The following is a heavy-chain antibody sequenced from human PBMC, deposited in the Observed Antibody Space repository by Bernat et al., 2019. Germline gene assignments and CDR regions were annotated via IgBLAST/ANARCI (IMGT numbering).Heavy chain of an antibody. CDR1: GFTFSSYG. CDR3: AKDRRGSGLDY. Sequence: VQLLQSGGGLVQPGGSLRLSCAASGFTFSSYGMHWVRQAPGKGLEWVAVISYDGSNKYYADSVKGRFTISRDNSKNTLYLQMNSLRAEDTAVYYCAKDRRGSGLDYWGQGTLVTVSS. J-gene: IGHJ4*02. CDR2: ISYDGSNK. D-gene: IGHD6-19*01. V-gene: IGHV3-30*18.